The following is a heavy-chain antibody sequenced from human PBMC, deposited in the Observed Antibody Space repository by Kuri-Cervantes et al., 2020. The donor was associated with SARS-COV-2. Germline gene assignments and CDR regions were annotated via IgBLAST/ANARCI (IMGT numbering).Heavy chain of an antibody. J-gene: IGHJ6*03. CDR3: ARGGSIAAAGSWNYYYYYYMDV. CDR2: ITYDGSNK. CDR1: GFPFSSYA. D-gene: IGHD6-13*01. Sequence: SLKISCASSGFPFSSYAMHWVRQAPGKGLEWVAAITYDGSNKYYADSVKGRFTISRDNSKNTLYLQMNSLRAEDTAVYYCARGGSIAAAGSWNYYYYYYMDVWGKGTTVTVSS. V-gene: IGHV3-30*07.